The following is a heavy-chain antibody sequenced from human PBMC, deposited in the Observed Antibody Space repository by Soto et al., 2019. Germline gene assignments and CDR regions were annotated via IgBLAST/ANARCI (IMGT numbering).Heavy chain of an antibody. CDR1: GGTFSSLA. CDR2: LVPVFGTA. V-gene: IGHV1-69*06. Sequence: QVQLVQSGAEVKKPGSSVKVSCNASGGTFSSLAISWVRQAPGQGLEWMGGLVPVFGTANYAQKFQDRVTITADKSTSTSYIELSSLRSEDTAVYYCARSPGVFDYWGQGTLVTVSS. CDR3: ARSPGVFDY. D-gene: IGHD3-10*01. J-gene: IGHJ4*02.